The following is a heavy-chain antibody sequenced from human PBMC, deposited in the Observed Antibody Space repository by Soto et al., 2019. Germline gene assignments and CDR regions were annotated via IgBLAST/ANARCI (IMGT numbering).Heavy chain of an antibody. CDR1: GVSVTNGDYY. Sequence: PSETLSLTCTVSGVSVTNGDYYWSWMRQSPGKGLEWIGNIYYSETTRYNPSLNSRLSISIDTSRNQFSLQLTSVTAAETAIYYCARQRRGGYWFDHWGQGTLVTVSS. J-gene: IGHJ5*02. V-gene: IGHV4-30-4*01. CDR3: ARQRRGGYWFDH. CDR2: IYYSETT.